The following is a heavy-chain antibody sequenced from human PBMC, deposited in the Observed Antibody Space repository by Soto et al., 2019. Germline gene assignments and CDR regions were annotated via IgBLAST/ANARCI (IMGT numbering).Heavy chain of an antibody. D-gene: IGHD3-3*01. V-gene: IGHV4-34*01. CDR2: INHSGST. Sequence: EGLSVTCSVYGGSFSGYYWSWIRQPPGKGLEWIGEINHSGSTNYNPSLKSRVTISVDTSKNQFSLKLSSVTAADTAVYYCARESVDFWSGYLYYFDYWGQGTLVTVYS. CDR1: GGSFSGYY. J-gene: IGHJ4*02. CDR3: ARESVDFWSGYLYYFDY.